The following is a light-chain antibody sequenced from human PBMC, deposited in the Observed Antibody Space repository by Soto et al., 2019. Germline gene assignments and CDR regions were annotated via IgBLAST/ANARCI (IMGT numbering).Light chain of an antibody. CDR2: GAS. J-gene: IGKJ3*01. V-gene: IGKV3-20*01. Sequence: EIVLTQYPGTLSLSPGERATLSCRASQSVSSSYLAWYQQKPGQAPRLLIYGASSRATGIPDRFSGSGSGTDFTLTISRLEPEDFAVYYCQQYGSSPSFGPGTKVDIK. CDR1: QSVSSSY. CDR3: QQYGSSPS.